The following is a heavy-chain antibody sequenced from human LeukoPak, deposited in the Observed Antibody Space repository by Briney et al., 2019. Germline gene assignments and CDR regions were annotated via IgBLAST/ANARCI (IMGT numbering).Heavy chain of an antibody. J-gene: IGHJ4*02. Sequence: GGSLRLSCAASGFNSVNTWMHWVRQAPGKVLVWVARIKNDGSGIIYADSVEGRFTISRDNARNTVYLQMNSLRAEDTAVYYCARERGVSHPFDYWGQGTLVTVSS. V-gene: IGHV3-74*01. CDR2: IKNDGSGI. CDR3: ARERGVSHPFDY. D-gene: IGHD2-21*01. CDR1: GFNSVNTW.